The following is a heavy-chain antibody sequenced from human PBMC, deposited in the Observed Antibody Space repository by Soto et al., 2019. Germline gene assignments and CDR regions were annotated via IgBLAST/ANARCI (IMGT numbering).Heavy chain of an antibody. CDR2: IWYDGSNK. Sequence: QVQLVESGGGVVQPGRSLRLSCAASGFTFSSYGMHWVRQAPGMGLEWVAVIWYDGSNKYYADSVKGRFTISRDNSKNTLYLQMNSLRAEDTAVYYCARDRPLYYYDSSGYYPDYWGQGTLVTVSS. J-gene: IGHJ4*02. CDR1: GFTFSSYG. V-gene: IGHV3-33*01. D-gene: IGHD3-22*01. CDR3: ARDRPLYYYDSSGYYPDY.